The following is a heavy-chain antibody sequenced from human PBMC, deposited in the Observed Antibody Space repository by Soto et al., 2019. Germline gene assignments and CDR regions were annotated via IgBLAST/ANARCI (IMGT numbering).Heavy chain of an antibody. V-gene: IGHV4-59*08. CDR2: IYYSGST. J-gene: IGHJ4*02. CDR1: GGSIISHY. CDR3: ARGGNYFDY. D-gene: IGHD3-16*01. Sequence: PSETLSLTCTVSGGSIISHYWSWIRQPPGRGLEWIGYIYYSGSTNYNPSLKSRVSISVDTSKNQFSLTLSSVTAADTAVYYCARGGNYFDYWGQGALVTVSS.